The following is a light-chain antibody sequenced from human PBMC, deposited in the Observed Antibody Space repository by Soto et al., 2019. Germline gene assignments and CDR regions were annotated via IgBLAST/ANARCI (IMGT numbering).Light chain of an antibody. CDR3: QQANSFPIT. CDR2: AAS. CDR1: QGISRW. Sequence: DIQMTQSPSSVSASVGDRVTITCRASQGISRWLAWYQQKPGKARKLLVYAASSLQSGVPSRFSGSGSGTDFTLTISSLQPEDFATYYCQQANSFPITFGQGTRLEIK. V-gene: IGKV1D-12*01. J-gene: IGKJ5*01.